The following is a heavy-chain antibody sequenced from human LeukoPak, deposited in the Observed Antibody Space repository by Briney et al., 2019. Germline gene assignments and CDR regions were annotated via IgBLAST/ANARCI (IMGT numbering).Heavy chain of an antibody. V-gene: IGHV4-34*01. CDR3: ARDSENFMIVVANTSWYFDY. D-gene: IGHD3-22*01. J-gene: IGHJ4*02. CDR1: GGSFSGYY. CDR2: INHSGST. Sequence: PSETLSLACAVFGGSFSGYYWSWIRQPPGKGLEWIGEINHSGSTNYNPSLKSRVTISVDTFKNQFSLKLSSVTAADTAVYYCARDSENFMIVVANTSWYFDYWGQGTLVTVSS.